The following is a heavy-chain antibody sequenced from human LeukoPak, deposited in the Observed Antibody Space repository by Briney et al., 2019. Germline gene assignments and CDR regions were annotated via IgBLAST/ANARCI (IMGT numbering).Heavy chain of an antibody. CDR3: ARDYYDSSGYYSGFDY. D-gene: IGHD3-22*01. J-gene: IGHJ4*02. V-gene: IGHV4-31*03. CDR1: GGSISSGGYY. Sequence: PSETLSLTCTVSGGSISSGGYYWSWIRQHPGKGLEWIGYIYYSGSTYYNPSLKSRVTISVDTSKNQFSLKLSSVTAADTAVYYCARDYYDSSGYYSGFDYWGQGTLVTVSS. CDR2: IYYSGST.